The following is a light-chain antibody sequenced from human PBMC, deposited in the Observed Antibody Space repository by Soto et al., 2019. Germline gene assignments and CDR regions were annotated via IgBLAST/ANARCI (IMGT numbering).Light chain of an antibody. J-gene: IGLJ2*01. CDR3: SSYTTNNAHV. CDR2: EIF. Sequence: QSVLTQPASVSASPGQSISISCTGTTNDVGAFDCVSWYQQHPGKPPKLIIYEIFNRPSGVSHRFSGSKSGNSASLTSSGLQAEDEADYYCSSYTTNNAHVFGGGTKVTVL. V-gene: IGLV2-14*01. CDR1: TNDVGAFDC.